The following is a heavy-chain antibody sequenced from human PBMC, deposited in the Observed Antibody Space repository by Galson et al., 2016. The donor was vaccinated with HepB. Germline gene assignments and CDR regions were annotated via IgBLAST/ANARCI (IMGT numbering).Heavy chain of an antibody. D-gene: IGHD2/OR15-2a*01. Sequence: CAISGDSVSSNSAAWTWIRQSPLRGRERLGRTYYRSKWYNDYAVSVKSRISIHPDTSKNQFSLQLNSVTPEDTAVYYCARVRCSTFRCQNWFDPWGQGTLVTVSS. CDR1: GDSVSSNSAA. V-gene: IGHV6-1*01. J-gene: IGHJ5*02. CDR2: TYYRSKWYN. CDR3: ARVRCSTFRCQNWFDP.